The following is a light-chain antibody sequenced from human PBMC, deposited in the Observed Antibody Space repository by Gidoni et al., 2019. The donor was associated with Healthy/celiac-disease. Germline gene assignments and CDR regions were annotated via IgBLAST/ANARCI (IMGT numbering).Light chain of an antibody. CDR3: QQYNTYST. CDR2: RAS. CDR1: QSIRNW. Sequence: DIQMTQSPSTLSASVGDRVTITCRASQSIRNWLAWYQQKPGKAPKLLIHRASTLESGVPSRFSGSGSGTEFTLTISSLRPEDFATYYCQQYNTYSTFXQXTKVEIK. V-gene: IGKV1-5*03. J-gene: IGKJ1*01.